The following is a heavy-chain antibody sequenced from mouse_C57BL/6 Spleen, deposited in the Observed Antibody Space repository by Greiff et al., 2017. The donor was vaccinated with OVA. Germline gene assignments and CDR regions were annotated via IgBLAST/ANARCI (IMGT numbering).Heavy chain of an antibody. CDR1: GYTFTDYY. D-gene: IGHD2-3*01. Sequence: VQLQQSGPELVKPGASVKISCKASGYTFTDYYMNWVKQSHGKSLEWIGDINPNNGGTSYNQKFKGKATLTVDKSSSTAYMELRSLTSEDSAVYYCGRVAGWLLRGYFDYWGQGTTLTVSS. CDR2: INPNNGGT. J-gene: IGHJ2*01. V-gene: IGHV1-26*01. CDR3: GRVAGWLLRGYFDY.